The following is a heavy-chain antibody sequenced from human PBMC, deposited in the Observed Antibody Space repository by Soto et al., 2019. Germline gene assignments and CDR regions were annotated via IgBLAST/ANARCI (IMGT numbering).Heavy chain of an antibody. CDR3: ARVAVDYTARPPPKFDY. D-gene: IGHD4-4*01. J-gene: IGHJ4*02. V-gene: IGHV4-31*03. CDR2: IYYSGST. Sequence: QVQLQESGPGLMKPSQTLSLTCTVSGGSISSGGYYWSWIRQHPGKGLEWIGYIYYSGSTYYNPSLKSRVTISVDTSKNQFSLKLSSVTAADTAVYYCARVAVDYTARPPPKFDYWGQGTLVTVSS. CDR1: GGSISSGGYY.